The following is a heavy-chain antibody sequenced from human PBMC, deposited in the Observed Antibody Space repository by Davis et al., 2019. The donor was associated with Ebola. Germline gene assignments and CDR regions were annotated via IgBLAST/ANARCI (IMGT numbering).Heavy chain of an antibody. CDR2: ISGSGGST. V-gene: IGHV3-23*01. CDR3: AKAQRFLEWLPLDY. D-gene: IGHD3-3*01. Sequence: GESLKISCAASGFTFSSYAMSWVRQAPGKGLEWVSAISGSGGSTYYADSVKGRFTISRDNSKNTLYLQMNSLRAEDTAVYYCAKAQRFLEWLPLDYWGQGTLVTVSS. CDR1: GFTFSSYA. J-gene: IGHJ4*02.